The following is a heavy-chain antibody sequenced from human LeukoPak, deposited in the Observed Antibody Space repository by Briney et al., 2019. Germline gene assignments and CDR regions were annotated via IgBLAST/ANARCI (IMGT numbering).Heavy chain of an antibody. CDR1: GGTFISYA. D-gene: IGHD2-21*02. CDR2: IIPIFGTA. J-gene: IGHJ3*02. V-gene: IGHV1-69*01. CDR3: ARDIPAYCGGDCFYDAFDI. Sequence: SVKVSCKASGGTFISYAISWVRQAPGQGLEWMGGIIPIFGTANYAQKFQGRVTITADESTSTAYMELSSLRSEDTAVYYCARDIPAYCGGDCFYDAFDIWGRGTMVTVSS.